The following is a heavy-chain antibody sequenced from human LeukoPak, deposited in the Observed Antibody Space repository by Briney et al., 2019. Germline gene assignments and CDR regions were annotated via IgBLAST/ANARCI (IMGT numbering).Heavy chain of an antibody. CDR3: AGVPPSPTMIVVVSWFDP. Sequence: ASVKVSCKASGYTFTSYGISWVRQAPGQGLEWMGWISAYNGNTNYAQKLQGRVTMTTDTSTSTAYMELRSLRSDDTAVYYCAGVPPSPTMIVVVSWFDPWGQGTLVTVSS. D-gene: IGHD3-22*01. CDR2: ISAYNGNT. V-gene: IGHV1-18*01. J-gene: IGHJ5*02. CDR1: GYTFTSYG.